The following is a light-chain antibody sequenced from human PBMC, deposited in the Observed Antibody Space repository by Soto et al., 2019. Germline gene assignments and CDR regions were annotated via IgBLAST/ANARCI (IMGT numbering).Light chain of an antibody. CDR1: QSVNTR. J-gene: IGKJ1*01. CDR2: DAS. V-gene: IGKV3-15*01. CDR3: HQYNNWPRT. Sequence: EIVMTQSPATLSVSPGEGATLSCRASQSVNTRLAWYQQRRGQAPRLLIYDASTRATGIPARFSGSGSGTEVTLAISSLQSEDFAVYYCHQYNNWPRTLGQGTEVDFK.